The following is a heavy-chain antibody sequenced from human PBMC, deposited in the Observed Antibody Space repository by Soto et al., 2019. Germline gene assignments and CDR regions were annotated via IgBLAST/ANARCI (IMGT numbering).Heavy chain of an antibody. V-gene: IGHV1-58*01. CDR3: AAGGRVVVVPAARVGFDYCHYGMDV. Sequence: ASVQVSCKASGFTFTSSAVQWVRQARGQRLAWIGWIVVGSGNTNYAQKFQERVTITRDMSTTTAYMELNSLRSEDTAVYYGAAGGRVVVVPAARVGFDYCHYGMDVWGQGTTVTVSS. CDR2: IVVGSGNT. CDR1: GFTFTSSA. J-gene: IGHJ6*02. D-gene: IGHD2-2*01.